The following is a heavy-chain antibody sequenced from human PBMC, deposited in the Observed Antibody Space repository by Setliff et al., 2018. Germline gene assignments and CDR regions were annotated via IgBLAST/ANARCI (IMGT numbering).Heavy chain of an antibody. J-gene: IGHJ2*01. CDR1: GGTFSSYA. CDR2: IIPILGIA. Sequence: KVSCKASGGTFSSYAISWVRQAPGQGLEWMGGIIPILGIANYAQKFQGRVTITADESTSTAYMELSSLRSEDTAVYYCASLSSGYFNWYFDLWGRGTLVTVSS. V-gene: IGHV1-69*10. CDR3: ASLSSGYFNWYFDL. D-gene: IGHD3-22*01.